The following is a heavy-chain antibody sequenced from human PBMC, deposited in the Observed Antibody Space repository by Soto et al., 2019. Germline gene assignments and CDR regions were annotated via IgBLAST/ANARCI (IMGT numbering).Heavy chain of an antibody. CDR1: GYSFTTYG. CDR2: ISAYNGNT. CDR3: AREGPAPYYYYGMDV. J-gene: IGHJ6*02. Sequence: QVQLVQSGGEVKKPGASVKVSCKTSGYSFTTYGISWVRQAPGQGLEWMGWISAYNGNTNYAQKLQGRVTMTTDTSXRPAYMELRSLRSDDTAVYYCAREGPAPYYYYGMDVWGQGSTVTVSS. V-gene: IGHV1-18*01.